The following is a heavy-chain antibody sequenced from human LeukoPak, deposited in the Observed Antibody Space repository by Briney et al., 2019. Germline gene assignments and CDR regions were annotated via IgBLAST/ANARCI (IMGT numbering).Heavy chain of an antibody. J-gene: IGHJ4*02. D-gene: IGHD3-10*01. Sequence: GESLKISCKGSGYSFTRYWIGWVRQVPGKGLEWMGIIYSGDSDTRYSPSFQGQVTISADKSISTAYLQWSSLKASDTAMYYCARPVNYGSGSYYFGYWGQGTLVTVSS. CDR1: GYSFTRYW. CDR2: IYSGDSDT. V-gene: IGHV5-51*01. CDR3: ARPVNYGSGSYYFGY.